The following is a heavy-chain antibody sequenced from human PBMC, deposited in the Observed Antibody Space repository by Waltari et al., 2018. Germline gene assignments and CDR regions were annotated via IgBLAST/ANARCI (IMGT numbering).Heavy chain of an antibody. CDR2: IYYIGST. CDR3: ARHEGGGVIAYDAFDI. Sequence: QVQLQESGPGLVKPSETLSLTCTVSGGSISSYSWSWIRQPPGKGLDWIGYIYYIGSTNYTPSLKSRVTISVDTSKNQFSLKLSSVTAADTAVYYCARHEGGGVIAYDAFDIWGQGTMVTVSS. J-gene: IGHJ3*02. CDR1: GGSISSYS. V-gene: IGHV4-59*08. D-gene: IGHD3-16*02.